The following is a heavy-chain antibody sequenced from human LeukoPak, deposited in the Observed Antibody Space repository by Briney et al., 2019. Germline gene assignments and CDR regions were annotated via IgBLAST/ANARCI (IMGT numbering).Heavy chain of an antibody. D-gene: IGHD3-16*02. CDR1: GYTFTRYY. V-gene: IGHV1-46*01. CDR2: INPSGGST. Sequence: ASVKVSCKASGYTFTRYYMHWVRQAPGQGLEWMGIINPSGGSTSYAQKFQGRVTMTRDMSTSTVYMELSSLRSEDTAVYYCARGGDYVWGSYRYEGAFDIWGQGTMVTVSS. CDR3: ARGGDYVWGSYRYEGAFDI. J-gene: IGHJ3*02.